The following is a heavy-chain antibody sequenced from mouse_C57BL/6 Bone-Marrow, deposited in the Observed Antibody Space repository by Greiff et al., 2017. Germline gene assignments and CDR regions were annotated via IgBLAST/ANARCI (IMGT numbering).Heavy chain of an antibody. V-gene: IGHV1-15*01. Sequence: VQLQQSGAELVRPGASVTLSCKASGYTFTDYEMHWVKQTPVHGLEWIGAIDPETGGTAYNQKFKGKAILTADKSSSTAYMELRSRTSEDSAVYYCTGAGPWYCDVWGTGTTGTVSS. CDR3: TGAGPWYCDV. CDR2: IDPETGGT. CDR1: GYTFTDYE. J-gene: IGHJ1*03.